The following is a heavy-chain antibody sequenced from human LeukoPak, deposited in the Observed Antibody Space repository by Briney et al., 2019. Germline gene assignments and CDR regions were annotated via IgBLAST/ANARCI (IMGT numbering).Heavy chain of an antibody. CDR3: AKAIVVVTARMSGFDY. V-gene: IGHV3-43*01. CDR2: ISWDGGTT. D-gene: IGHD2-21*02. Sequence: GGSLRLSCAASGFTFDDYTMPWVRQAPGKGLKWVSLISWDGGTTYYADSVKGRFTISRDNSKTSLYLQMNSLRTEDTALYYCAKAIVVVTARMSGFDYWGQGTLVTVSS. CDR1: GFTFDDYT. J-gene: IGHJ4*02.